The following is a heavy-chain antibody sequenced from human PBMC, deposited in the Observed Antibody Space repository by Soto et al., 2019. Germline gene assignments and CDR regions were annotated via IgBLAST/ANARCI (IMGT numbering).Heavy chain of an antibody. CDR3: AKDLDNDYGDYWGAFDI. D-gene: IGHD4-17*01. Sequence: EVQLLESGGGLVQPGGSLRLSCAASGFTFSSYAMSWVRQAPGKGLEWVSAISGSGGSTYYADSVKGRFTTSRDNSKNTLYLQMNSLRAEDTAVYYCAKDLDNDYGDYWGAFDIWGQGTMGTVSS. V-gene: IGHV3-23*01. CDR2: ISGSGGST. CDR1: GFTFSSYA. J-gene: IGHJ3*02.